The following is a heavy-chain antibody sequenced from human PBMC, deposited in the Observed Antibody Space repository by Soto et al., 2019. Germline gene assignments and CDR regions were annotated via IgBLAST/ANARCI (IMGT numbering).Heavy chain of an antibody. CDR1: GYSFTSYW. CDR3: ARTAMVTQGDYYYYYGMDV. J-gene: IGHJ6*02. V-gene: IGHV5-51*01. CDR2: IYPGDSDT. D-gene: IGHD5-18*01. Sequence: GESLKISCKGSGYSFTSYWIGWVRQMPGKGLEWMGIIYPGDSDTRYSPPFQGQVTISADKSISTAYLQWSSLKASDTAMYYCARTAMVTQGDYYYYYGMDVWGQGTTVTVSS.